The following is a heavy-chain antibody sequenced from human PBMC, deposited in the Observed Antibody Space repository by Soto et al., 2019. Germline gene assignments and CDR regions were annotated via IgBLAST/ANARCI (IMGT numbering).Heavy chain of an antibody. V-gene: IGHV1-18*01. CDR1: GYTFSRYG. D-gene: IGHD2-8*01. Sequence: QGQLVQSGPEVKKPGASVKVSCKASGYTFSRYGISWVRHAPGQGLEWMGWVSGYNGDTKYAQKVQGRVTMTIDTSTYTAYMELRSLTSDDTTKYYCAKNGQPPYYYYGMDVWGQGTTVTVSS. CDR3: AKNGQPPYYYYGMDV. CDR2: VSGYNGDT. J-gene: IGHJ6*02.